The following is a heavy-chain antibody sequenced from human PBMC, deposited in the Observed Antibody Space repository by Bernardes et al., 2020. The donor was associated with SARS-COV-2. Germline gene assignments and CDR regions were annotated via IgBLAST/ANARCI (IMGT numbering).Heavy chain of an antibody. V-gene: IGHV3-48*04. CDR3: ARDCSSTSCWDDGGYFQH. Sequence: GSLRLSCAASGFTFSSYSMNWVRQAPGKGLEWVSYISSSSSTIYYADSVKGRFTISRDNAKNSLYLQMNSLRAEDTAVYYCARDCSSTSCWDDGGYFQHWGQGTLVTVSS. CDR1: GFTFSSYS. J-gene: IGHJ1*01. CDR2: ISSSSSTI. D-gene: IGHD2-2*01.